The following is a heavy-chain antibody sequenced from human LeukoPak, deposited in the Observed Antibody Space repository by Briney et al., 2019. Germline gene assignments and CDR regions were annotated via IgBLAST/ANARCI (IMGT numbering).Heavy chain of an antibody. Sequence: SETLSLTCAVSGGSIRSYYWSWIRQPPGKGLEWIGSIYYSGSTNYNPSLKSRVTISVDTSKNQFSLKLNSVTAADTAVYYCARVGSGSFDYWGQGTLVTVSS. D-gene: IGHD6-19*01. CDR2: IYYSGST. V-gene: IGHV4-59*01. CDR1: GGSIRSYY. CDR3: ARVGSGSFDY. J-gene: IGHJ4*02.